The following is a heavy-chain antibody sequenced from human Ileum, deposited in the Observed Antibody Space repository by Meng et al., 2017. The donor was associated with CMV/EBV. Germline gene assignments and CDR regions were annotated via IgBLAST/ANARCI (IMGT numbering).Heavy chain of an antibody. CDR1: GFTFSSYS. J-gene: IGHJ4*02. D-gene: IGHD3-3*01. V-gene: IGHV3-48*04. CDR3: ARDGYYDFWSGYPAQGAFDY. Sequence: LSLTCAASGFTFSSYSMNWVRQAPGKGLEWVSYISSSSSTIYYADSVKGRFTISRDNAKNSLYLQMNSLRAEDTAVYYCARDGYYDFWSGYPAQGAFDYWGQGTLVTVSS. CDR2: ISSSSSTI.